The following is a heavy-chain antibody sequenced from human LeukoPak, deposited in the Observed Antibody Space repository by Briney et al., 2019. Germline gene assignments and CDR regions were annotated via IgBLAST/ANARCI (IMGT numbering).Heavy chain of an antibody. CDR3: ARYSDRGEWYPSY. V-gene: IGHV3-66*01. D-gene: IGHD3-3*01. Sequence: PGGSLRLSCAATGFTLSSSYMSWVRQAPGKGLEWVSSIYSGGKTYYADSVKGRFSISRDNSKNMVYLQMNSLRAEDTAVYYCARYSDRGEWYPSYWGQGTLVTVSS. J-gene: IGHJ4*02. CDR2: IYSGGKT. CDR1: GFTLSSSY.